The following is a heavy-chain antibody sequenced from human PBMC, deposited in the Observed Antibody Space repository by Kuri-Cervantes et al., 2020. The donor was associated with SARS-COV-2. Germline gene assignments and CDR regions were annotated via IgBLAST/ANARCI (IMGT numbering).Heavy chain of an antibody. V-gene: IGHV4-34*01. J-gene: IGHJ4*02. CDR2: INHSGNT. CDR3: ARGPPAFSGWTYYFDY. D-gene: IGHD6-19*01. CDR1: GGSFSDYY. Sequence: SETLSLTCAVYGGSFSDYYWSWVRQPPGKGLEWIGEINHSGNTNYDPSLKSRVTISIDTSKNQFSLKLSSVTAADTAVYYCARGPPAFSGWTYYFDYWGQGTLVTVSS.